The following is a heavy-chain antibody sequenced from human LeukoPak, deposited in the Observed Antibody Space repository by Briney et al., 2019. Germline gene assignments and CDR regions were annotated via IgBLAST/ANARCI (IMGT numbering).Heavy chain of an antibody. J-gene: IGHJ1*01. D-gene: IGHD1-26*01. CDR2: IITIFGTA. CDR3: ASSPIYSGSYYGYFQH. Sequence: SVKLSCKASGGTFSSYAISWVRQAPGPGLEWMGRIITIFGTANSAQKFPGRVTITTDESTCTAYMELSSLRSEDTAVYYCASSPIYSGSYYGYFQHWGQGTLVTVSS. CDR1: GGTFSSYA. V-gene: IGHV1-69*05.